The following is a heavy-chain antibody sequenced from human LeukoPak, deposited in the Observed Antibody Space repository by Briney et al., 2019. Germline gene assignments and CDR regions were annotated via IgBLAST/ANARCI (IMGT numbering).Heavy chain of an antibody. Sequence: ASVKVSCKASGNTFTSYAMNWVRQAPGQGLEWMGWINTNTGNPTYAQGFTGRFVFSLDTSVSTAYLQISSLKAEDTAVYYCARTSVLLWFGEFRGDAFDIWGQGTMVTVSS. J-gene: IGHJ3*02. CDR2: INTNTGNP. CDR1: GNTFTSYA. D-gene: IGHD3-10*01. CDR3: ARTSVLLWFGEFRGDAFDI. V-gene: IGHV7-4-1*02.